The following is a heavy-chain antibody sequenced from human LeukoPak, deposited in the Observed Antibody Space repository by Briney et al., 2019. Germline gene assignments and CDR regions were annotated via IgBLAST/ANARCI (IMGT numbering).Heavy chain of an antibody. CDR2: ITAYNGNR. V-gene: IGHV1-18*01. CDR1: GYTFSNYG. CDR3: ARDVPGSIGTTARFDP. Sequence: ASVKVSCKTSGYTFSNYGISWVRQAPGQGLEWMGWITAYNGNRLYAQRFQGRATMTTDKSTSTAYMELRSLTSDDTAVYYCARDVPGSIGTTARFDPWGQGTLVTVSS. D-gene: IGHD1-1*01. J-gene: IGHJ5*02.